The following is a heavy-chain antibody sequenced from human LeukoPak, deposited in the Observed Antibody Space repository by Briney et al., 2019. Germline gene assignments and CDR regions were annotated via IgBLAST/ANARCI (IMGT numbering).Heavy chain of an antibody. CDR2: ISAYNGNT. Sequence: ASVKVSCKASGYTFTSYGISWVRQAPGQGLEWMGWISAYNGNTNYAQKLQGRVTMTTDTSTSTAYVELRSLRSDDTAVYYCASPRYYGDYYFDYWGQGTLVTVSS. V-gene: IGHV1-18*01. D-gene: IGHD4-17*01. CDR3: ASPRYYGDYYFDY. CDR1: GYTFTSYG. J-gene: IGHJ4*02.